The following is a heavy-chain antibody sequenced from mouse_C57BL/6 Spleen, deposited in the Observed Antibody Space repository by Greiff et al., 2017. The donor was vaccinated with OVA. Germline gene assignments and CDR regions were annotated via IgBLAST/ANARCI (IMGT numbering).Heavy chain of an antibody. V-gene: IGHV1-26*01. CDR2: INPNNGGT. J-gene: IGHJ4*01. Sequence: EVQLQQSGPELVKPGASVKISCKASGYTFTDYYMNWVKQSHGKSLEWIGDINPNNGGTSYNQKFKGKATLTVDKSSSTAFMELRSLTSEDSAVYYYARWRYYGTYAMDYWGQGTSVTVSS. CDR3: ARWRYYGTYAMDY. D-gene: IGHD1-1*01. CDR1: GYTFTDYY.